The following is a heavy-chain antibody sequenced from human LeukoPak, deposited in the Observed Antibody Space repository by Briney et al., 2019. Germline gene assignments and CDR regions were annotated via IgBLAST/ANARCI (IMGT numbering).Heavy chain of an antibody. CDR3: ARGPGGRFGAFDT. J-gene: IGHJ3*02. CDR2: IYYSGGT. Sequence: SETLSLTCTVSGGSISSGGYYWSWIRQHPGKGLEWIGYIYYSGGTYYNPSLKSRVTISVDTSKNQFSLKLSSVTAADTAVYYCARGPGGRFGAFDTWGQGTMVTVSS. D-gene: IGHD3-10*01. CDR1: GGSISSGGYY. V-gene: IGHV4-31*03.